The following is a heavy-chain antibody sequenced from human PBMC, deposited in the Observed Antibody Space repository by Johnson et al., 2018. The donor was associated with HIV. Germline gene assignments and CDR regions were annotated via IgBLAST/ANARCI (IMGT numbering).Heavy chain of an antibody. CDR2: IWYDGSNK. Sequence: QVQLVESGGGLVQPGGSLRLSCAASGFTFSSYGMHWVRQAPGKGLEWVAVIWYDGSNKYYADSVKGRFTISGDNSKNTLSLQMNSLRAEDTAVYYCAKDTVWSSGYYGGAFDIWCQGTMVTVSS. V-gene: IGHV3-33*06. D-gene: IGHD3-22*01. CDR1: GFTFSSYG. CDR3: AKDTVWSSGYYGGAFDI. J-gene: IGHJ3*02.